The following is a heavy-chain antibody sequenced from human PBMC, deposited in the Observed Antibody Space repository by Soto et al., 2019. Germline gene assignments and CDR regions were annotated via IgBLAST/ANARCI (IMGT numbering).Heavy chain of an antibody. Sequence: PGGSLRLSCAASGFTFSSYGMHWVRQAPGKGLEWVAVIWYDGSNKYYADSVKGRFTISRDNSKNTLYLQMNSLRAEDTAVYYCARDLRYYDSSGYPGPYYYYYGMDVWGQGTTVIVSS. CDR3: ARDLRYYDSSGYPGPYYYYYGMDV. D-gene: IGHD3-22*01. CDR2: IWYDGSNK. V-gene: IGHV3-33*01. J-gene: IGHJ6*02. CDR1: GFTFSSYG.